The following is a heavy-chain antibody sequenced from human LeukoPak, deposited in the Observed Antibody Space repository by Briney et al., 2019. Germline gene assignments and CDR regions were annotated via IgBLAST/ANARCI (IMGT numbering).Heavy chain of an antibody. J-gene: IGHJ5*02. CDR3: ARGGWSLGYCSSSSCLDWFDP. CDR1: RYTFTDYY. CDR2: INPDSGGT. D-gene: IGHD2-2*01. V-gene: IGHV1-2*02. Sequence: ASVKVSCKASRYTFTDYYMHWVRQAPGQGLEWMGWINPDSGGTNYAQKFQGRVTMTRDTSISTAYMELSRLRSDDTAVYYCARGGWSLGYCSSSSCLDWFDPWGQGTLVTVSS.